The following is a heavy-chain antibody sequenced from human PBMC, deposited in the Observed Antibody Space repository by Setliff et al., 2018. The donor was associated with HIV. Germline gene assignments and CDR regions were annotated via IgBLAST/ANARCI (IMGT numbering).Heavy chain of an antibody. CDR1: GYSLTSYS. Sequence: ASVKVSCKASGYSLTSYSINWVRQAPGQGLEWMGYINTNTGNPTYAQGFTGRFVFSVDTPVSTAYLQIFRLKAEDTAVDYCTRDQTPPPNYDFWSGQIDLRNIFYYMDVWVTGSPVTVSS. J-gene: IGHJ6*03. D-gene: IGHD3-3*01. V-gene: IGHV7-4-1*01. CDR3: TRDQTPPPNYDFWSGQIDLRNIFYYMDV. CDR2: INTNTGNP.